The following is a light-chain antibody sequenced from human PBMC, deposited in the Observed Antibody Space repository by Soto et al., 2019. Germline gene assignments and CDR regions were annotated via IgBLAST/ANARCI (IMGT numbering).Light chain of an antibody. V-gene: IGKV3D-20*01. CDR2: DAS. CDR3: QQYGSSNPYT. J-gene: IGKJ2*01. Sequence: EIVLTQSPATLSVSLGESDTLSCGASQTVSSRYLAWYQQRPGLAPRLLMYDASSRAAGIPDRFSGSGSGRVFTLTISRLEPEDSAVYYCQQYGSSNPYTFGQGTKLEIK. CDR1: QTVSSRY.